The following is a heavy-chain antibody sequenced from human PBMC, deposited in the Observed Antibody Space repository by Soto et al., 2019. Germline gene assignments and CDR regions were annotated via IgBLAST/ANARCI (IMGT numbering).Heavy chain of an antibody. CDR3: ARDNAMVRGVFHWFDP. CDR1: VGTFSSHT. J-gene: IGHJ5*02. CDR2: IIPILGIA. Sequence: APVEVSCKASVGTFSSHTISWVRQAPGQGLEWMGRIIPILGIANYAQKFQGRVTITADKSTSTAYMELSSLRSEDTAVYYCARDNAMVRGVFHWFDPWGQGTLVTVSS. V-gene: IGHV1-69*04. D-gene: IGHD3-10*01.